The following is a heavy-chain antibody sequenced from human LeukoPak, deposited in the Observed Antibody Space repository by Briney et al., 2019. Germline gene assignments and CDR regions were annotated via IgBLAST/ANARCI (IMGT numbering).Heavy chain of an antibody. CDR3: ARTVGARVVVPAASYFDY. D-gene: IGHD2-2*01. V-gene: IGHV4-39*01. J-gene: IGHJ4*02. CDR1: GGSISSSSYY. Sequence: SETLSLTCTVSGGSISSSSYYWGWIRQPPGKGLEWIGSIYYSGSTYYNPSLKSRVTISVDTSKNQFSLKLSSVTAADTAVYYCARTVGARVVVPAASYFDYWGQGTLVTVSS. CDR2: IYYSGST.